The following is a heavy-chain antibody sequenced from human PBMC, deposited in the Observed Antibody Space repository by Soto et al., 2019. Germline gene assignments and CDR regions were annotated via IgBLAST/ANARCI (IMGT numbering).Heavy chain of an antibody. CDR2: ISGSGGST. CDR3: AKVPYDFWSGYYPPLYFDY. Sequence: EVQLLESGGGLVQPGGSLRLSCVASGFTFSSYVMSWVRQAPGKGLEWVSGISGSGGSTYYADSVKGRFTISRDNSKNTLYLQMNSLRAEDTAVYYCAKVPYDFWSGYYPPLYFDYWGQGTLVTVSS. J-gene: IGHJ4*02. CDR1: GFTFSSYV. D-gene: IGHD3-3*01. V-gene: IGHV3-23*01.